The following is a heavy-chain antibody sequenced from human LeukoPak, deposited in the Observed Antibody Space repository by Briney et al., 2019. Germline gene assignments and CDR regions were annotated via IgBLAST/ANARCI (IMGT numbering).Heavy chain of an antibody. Sequence: SETLSLTCTVSGGSISSYYWSWIWQPPGKGLEWIGYIYYSGSTNYNPSLKSRVTISVDTSKNQFSLKLSSVTAADTAVYYCARATAAGTAYYYYYGMDVWGQGTTVTVSS. V-gene: IGHV4-59*08. CDR2: IYYSGST. D-gene: IGHD6-13*01. J-gene: IGHJ6*02. CDR1: GGSISSYY. CDR3: ARATAAGTAYYYYYGMDV.